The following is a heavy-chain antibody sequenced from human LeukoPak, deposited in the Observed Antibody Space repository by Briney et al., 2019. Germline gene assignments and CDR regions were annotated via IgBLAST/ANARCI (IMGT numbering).Heavy chain of an antibody. V-gene: IGHV3-30*01. CDR2: MSTDGSLQ. Sequence: GGSLRLSCVASGFTFSNYAIHWVRRPPGKGLEWVAVMSTDGSLQYYANSVKGRFTISRDNYKSTLFLQMNSLSAADTAAYYCGRQVAPGQWLVNLWGQGTLVTVSS. CDR3: GRQVAPGQWLVNL. CDR1: GFTFSNYA. J-gene: IGHJ5*02. D-gene: IGHD6-19*01.